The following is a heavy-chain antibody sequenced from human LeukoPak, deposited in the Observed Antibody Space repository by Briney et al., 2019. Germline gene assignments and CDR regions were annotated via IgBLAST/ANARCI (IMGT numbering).Heavy chain of an antibody. V-gene: IGHV1-69*05. Sequence: ASVKVSCKASEGTFNNSPVNWIRQAPGHGLEWVGSFIPLFGTVFYAQKFQGRVALTTDDSTGTADMDLAGLTSDDTAVYYCAKGGPRGFSGAGLRQAMDVWGQGTTVIVSS. J-gene: IGHJ6*02. CDR2: FIPLFGTV. D-gene: IGHD3-10*01. CDR3: AKGGPRGFSGAGLRQAMDV. CDR1: EGTFNNSP.